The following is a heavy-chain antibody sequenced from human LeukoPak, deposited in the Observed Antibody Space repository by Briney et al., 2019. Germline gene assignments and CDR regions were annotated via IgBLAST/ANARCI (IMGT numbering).Heavy chain of an antibody. CDR2: ISANGQAT. D-gene: IGHD3-10*01. J-gene: IGHJ4*02. CDR3: ARDPYNTILYRLAH. Sequence: GGSLRLSYAGSGFAFGTYAMSWVRQAPGMGLEWVLSISANGQATYYADSVEGRFTISRDNSKSTLYLQLNSLRAEDTATYYCARDPYNTILYRLAHWGQGTLVTVSS. V-gene: IGHV3-23*01. CDR1: GFAFGTYA.